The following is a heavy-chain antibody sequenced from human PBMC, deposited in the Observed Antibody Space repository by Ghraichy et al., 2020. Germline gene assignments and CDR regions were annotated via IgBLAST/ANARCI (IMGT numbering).Heavy chain of an antibody. Sequence: GGSLRLSCAASEFTFNNYSMNWVRQAPGKGLEWVSSISSSSSYIYYVDSVKGRFTISRDNAKNSLYLQMNGLRAEDTAVYYCARSGVVVAATLTNRHDAFDIWGRGTMVTVSS. CDR2: ISSSSSYI. D-gene: IGHD2-15*01. V-gene: IGHV3-21*06. CDR1: EFTFNNYS. CDR3: ARSGVVVAATLTNRHDAFDI. J-gene: IGHJ3*02.